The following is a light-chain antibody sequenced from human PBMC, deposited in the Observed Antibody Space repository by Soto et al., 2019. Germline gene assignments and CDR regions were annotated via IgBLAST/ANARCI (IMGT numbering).Light chain of an antibody. Sequence: EIVLTQSPGTLSLSPVEIATLSFMASQSVSSSYLAWYQQKPGQAPRLLIYDASNRATGIPARFSGSGSGTDFTLTISSLEPEDFAVYYCQQRSNWPGTFGQGTRLEIK. V-gene: IGKV3D-20*02. J-gene: IGKJ5*01. CDR3: QQRSNWPGT. CDR1: QSVSSSY. CDR2: DAS.